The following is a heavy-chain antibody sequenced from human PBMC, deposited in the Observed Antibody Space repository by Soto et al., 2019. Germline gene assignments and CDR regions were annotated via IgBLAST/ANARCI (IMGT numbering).Heavy chain of an antibody. CDR1: GGSFSGYY. Sequence: PSETLSLTCAVYGGSFSGYYWSWIRQPPGKGLEWIGEINHSGGTNYNPSLKSRVTISVDTSKNQFSLKLSSVTAADTAVYYCARGGIWFGGNYYYYGMDVWGQGTTVTVSS. CDR3: ARGGIWFGGNYYYYGMDV. J-gene: IGHJ6*02. D-gene: IGHD3-10*01. V-gene: IGHV4-34*01. CDR2: INHSGGT.